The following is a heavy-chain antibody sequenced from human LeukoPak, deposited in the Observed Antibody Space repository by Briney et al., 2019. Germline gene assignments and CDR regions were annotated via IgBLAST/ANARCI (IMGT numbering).Heavy chain of an antibody. CDR1: GYTFTGYY. D-gene: IGHD2-15*01. Sequence: ASVKVSCKASGYTFTGYYMHWVRQAPGQGLEWMGWISAYNDNTNYAQKFRGRVTMTTDTSTSTAYMELRSLRSDDTAVYYCARDLHSVVVAARGWFDPWGQGTLVTVSS. J-gene: IGHJ5*02. V-gene: IGHV1-18*04. CDR3: ARDLHSVVVAARGWFDP. CDR2: ISAYNDNT.